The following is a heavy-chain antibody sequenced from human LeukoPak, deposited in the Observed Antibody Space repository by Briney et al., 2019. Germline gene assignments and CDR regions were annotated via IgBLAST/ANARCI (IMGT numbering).Heavy chain of an antibody. CDR3: ARVDWSSGGGGFDY. D-gene: IGHD6-19*01. CDR2: INTNTGNP. V-gene: IGHV7-4-1*02. CDR1: GYTFTSNA. J-gene: IGHJ4*02. Sequence: ASVNVSCKASGYTFTSNAMNWVRQAPGQGLEWMGWINTNTGNPTYAQGFTGRFVFSLDTSVSTAYLQISSLKAEDTAVYYCARVDWSSGGGGFDYWGQGTLVTVSS.